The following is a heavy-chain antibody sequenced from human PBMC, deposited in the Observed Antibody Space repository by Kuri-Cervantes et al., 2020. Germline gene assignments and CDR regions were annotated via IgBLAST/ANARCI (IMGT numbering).Heavy chain of an antibody. Sequence: SGPTLVKPTQTLRLTCTFSGFSLSTSGMCVSWVRQPPGKALEWLALIDWDDDKRYSPSLKSRLTITKDTSKNQVVLTMTNMDPVDTATYYCAHRPVSLYYYDSSGNYAFDIWGQGTMVTVSS. CDR3: AHRPVSLYYYDSSGNYAFDI. J-gene: IGHJ3*02. V-gene: IGHV2-5*08. CDR1: GFSLSTSGMC. D-gene: IGHD3-22*01. CDR2: IDWDDDK.